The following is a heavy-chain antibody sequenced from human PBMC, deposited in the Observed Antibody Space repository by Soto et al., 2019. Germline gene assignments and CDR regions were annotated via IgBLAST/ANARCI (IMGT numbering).Heavy chain of an antibody. CDR1: GGTFSSYA. Sequence: QVQLVQSGAEVKKPGSSVKVSCKASGGTFSSYAISWVRQAPGQGLEWMGGIIPIFGTANYAQKFQGRVTITADKSTSTAYMELSSLRSEDTAVYYCESGPVVPAAQYYYYYYGMDVWGQGTTVTVSS. CDR2: IIPIFGTA. CDR3: ESGPVVPAAQYYYYYYGMDV. J-gene: IGHJ6*02. V-gene: IGHV1-69*06. D-gene: IGHD2-2*01.